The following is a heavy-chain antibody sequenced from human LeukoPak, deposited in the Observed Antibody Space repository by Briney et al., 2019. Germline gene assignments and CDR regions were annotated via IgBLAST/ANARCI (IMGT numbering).Heavy chain of an antibody. CDR3: ASSFAVAGYYHGMDV. V-gene: IGHV4-4*07. J-gene: IGHJ6*02. CDR1: GGSITSYY. Sequence: SETLSFTCTVSGGSITSYYWSWIRQPAGKGLEWIGRIHTGGSTNYNPSLKSRVTMSVDTSKNQFSLKLTSVTATDTAMYYCASSFAVAGYYHGMDVWGQGTTVTVSS. D-gene: IGHD3-3*01. CDR2: IHTGGST.